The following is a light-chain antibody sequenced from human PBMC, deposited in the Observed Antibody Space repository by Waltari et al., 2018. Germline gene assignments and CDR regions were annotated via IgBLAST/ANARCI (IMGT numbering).Light chain of an antibody. CDR3: QQYSTYSLWA. CDR2: KTA. V-gene: IGKV1-5*03. Sequence: DIQMTQSPSTLSASIGARVTITCRASQNISRWLAWYQQKPGKAPNLLIYKTASLQSGVPSRFSGSGSGTEFTLTISSLQPEDFATYYCQQYSTYSLWAFGQGTKVEIK. J-gene: IGKJ1*01. CDR1: QNISRW.